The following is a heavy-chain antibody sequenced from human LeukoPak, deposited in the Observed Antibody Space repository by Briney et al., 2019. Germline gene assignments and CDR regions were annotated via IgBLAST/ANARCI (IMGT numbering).Heavy chain of an antibody. D-gene: IGHD2-15*01. CDR2: ISAHYGNT. CDR3: ARDFFHGHCSGLSCFLLDY. V-gene: IGHV1-18*01. J-gene: IGHJ4*02. Sequence: ASVKVSCKASGYIFTRYGISWLRQAPGQGLEWMGWISAHYGNTNYARKFQGRLTMTTDTSTNTAYMELRSLRPDDTAVYYCARDFFHGHCSGLSCFLLDYWGQGSLVTVSS. CDR1: GYIFTRYG.